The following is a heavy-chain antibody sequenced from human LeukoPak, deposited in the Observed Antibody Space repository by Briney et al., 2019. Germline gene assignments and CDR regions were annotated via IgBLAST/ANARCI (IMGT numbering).Heavy chain of an antibody. V-gene: IGHV3-66*02. CDR3: ASFSPDYYYMDV. Sequence: GGSLRLSCAASGFTVSSNYMSWVRQAPGKGLEWVSVIYSGGSTYYADSVKGRFTISRDNSKNTLYLQMNSLRAEDTAVYYCASFSPDYYYMDVWGKGTTVTVSS. J-gene: IGHJ6*03. CDR1: GFTVSSNY. D-gene: IGHD2/OR15-2a*01. CDR2: IYSGGST.